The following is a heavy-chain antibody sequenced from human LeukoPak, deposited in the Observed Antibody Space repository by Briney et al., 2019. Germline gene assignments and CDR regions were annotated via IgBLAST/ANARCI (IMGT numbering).Heavy chain of an antibody. Sequence: GGSLRLPCGASGFSFISYWMHWVRQTPEKRLVWVSYIDPYGGDTNYADSVKGRFTISRDNAKNSLYLQMNSLRAEDTAVYYCASAGRQTSYYFDYWGQGALVTVSS. V-gene: IGHV3-74*01. CDR1: GFSFISYW. CDR3: ASAGRQTSYYFDY. CDR2: IDPYGGDT. J-gene: IGHJ4*02. D-gene: IGHD1-1*01.